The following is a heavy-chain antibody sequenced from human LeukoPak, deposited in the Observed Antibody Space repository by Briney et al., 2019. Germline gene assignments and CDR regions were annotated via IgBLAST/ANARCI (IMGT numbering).Heavy chain of an antibody. D-gene: IGHD2-15*01. Sequence: GESLKISCKGSGYSFTSYWIGWVRQMPGKGLEWMGIIYPGDSDTRYSPSFQGQVTISADNSISTAHLQWSSLKASDTAMYYCARRTYCSGGSCYSASINWFDPWGQGTLVTVTS. CDR3: ARRTYCSGGSCYSASINWFDP. CDR1: GYSFTSYW. V-gene: IGHV5-51*01. J-gene: IGHJ5*02. CDR2: IYPGDSDT.